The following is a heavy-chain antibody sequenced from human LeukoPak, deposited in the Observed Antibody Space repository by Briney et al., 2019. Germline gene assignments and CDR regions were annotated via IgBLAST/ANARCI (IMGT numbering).Heavy chain of an antibody. CDR2: TKQDGSET. Sequence: PGGSLRLSCEVFGFTFSSYWMSWVRQAPGKGLEWVANTKQDGSETYYVDSVKGRFTIYRDNAKSSLYLQMNSLRAEDTAVYYCARHLAGSFYRGIDYWGQGTLVTVSS. J-gene: IGHJ4*02. CDR3: ARHLAGSFYRGIDY. D-gene: IGHD3-10*01. V-gene: IGHV3-7*05. CDR1: GFTFSSYW.